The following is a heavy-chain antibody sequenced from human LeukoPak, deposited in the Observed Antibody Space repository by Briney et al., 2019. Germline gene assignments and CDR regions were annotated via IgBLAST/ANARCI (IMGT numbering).Heavy chain of an antibody. CDR3: VATRDYYYYYMDV. CDR1: GVSISSSSYY. D-gene: IGHD5-24*01. V-gene: IGHV4-39*01. CDR2: IYYSGST. J-gene: IGHJ6*03. Sequence: SETLSLTCTVSGVSISSSSYYWGWIRQPPGKGLEWIGSIYYSGSTYYNPSLKSRVTISVDTSKNQFSLKLSSVTAADTAVYYCVATRDYYYYYMDVWGKGTTVTVSS.